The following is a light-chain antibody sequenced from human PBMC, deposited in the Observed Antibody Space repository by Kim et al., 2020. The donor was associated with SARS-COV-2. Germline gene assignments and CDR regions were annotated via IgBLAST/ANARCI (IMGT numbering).Light chain of an antibody. V-gene: IGLV6-57*01. CDR2: EKS. J-gene: IGLJ3*02. CDR3: QSYDSNNGV. Sequence: GVAITITGTRRSASIASKYVQCYQQRPGTSPAPMIYEKSNRPSGFPDRFSGSSDRSADTASLTISGPKAEEEADYYCQSYDSNNGVFGGGTQLTVL. CDR1: SASIASKY.